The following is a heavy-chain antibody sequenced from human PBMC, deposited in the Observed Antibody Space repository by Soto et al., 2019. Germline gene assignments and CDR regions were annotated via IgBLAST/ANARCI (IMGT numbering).Heavy chain of an antibody. Sequence: QVQLAESGGGLVKPGGSLRLSCAASGFRFSDYFMSWIRQAPGKGLEWVSYIVSSGTPIYYAGSVEGRFTISRDNARNSLYLQMNSLRAEDTAIYYCARVSNFGSGAPYDYWGQGTLVTVSS. CDR2: IVSSGTPI. CDR1: GFRFSDYF. D-gene: IGHD3-10*01. CDR3: ARVSNFGSGAPYDY. V-gene: IGHV3-11*01. J-gene: IGHJ4*02.